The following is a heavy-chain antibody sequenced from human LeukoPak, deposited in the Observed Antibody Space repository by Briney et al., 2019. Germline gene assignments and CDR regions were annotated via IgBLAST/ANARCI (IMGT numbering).Heavy chain of an antibody. CDR1: GFTFSTYW. J-gene: IGHJ4*02. V-gene: IGHV3-74*01. CDR3: TRDVGFYGSGSYSRD. Sequence: GGSLRLSCAASGFTFSTYWMHWVRQGSGKGLVWVSRISTDGNTTNYADSVKGRFTISRDNAKNTLYLQMSSLTAEDTAVYHCTRDVGFYGSGSYSRDWGQGSLVTVSS. D-gene: IGHD3-10*01. CDR2: ISTDGNTT.